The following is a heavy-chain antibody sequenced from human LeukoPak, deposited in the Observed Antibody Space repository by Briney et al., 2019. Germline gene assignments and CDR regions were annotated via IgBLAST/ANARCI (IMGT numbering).Heavy chain of an antibody. Sequence: PGRSLRLSCAASGFTFSSYGMHWVRQAPGKGLEWVAVISYDGSNKYYADSVKGRFTISRDNSKNTLYLQMNSLRAEDTAVYYCAIPVYQLQLDPIDYWGQGTLVTVSS. V-gene: IGHV3-30*03. CDR2: ISYDGSNK. CDR1: GFTFSSYG. CDR3: AIPVYQLQLDPIDY. D-gene: IGHD2-2*01. J-gene: IGHJ4*02.